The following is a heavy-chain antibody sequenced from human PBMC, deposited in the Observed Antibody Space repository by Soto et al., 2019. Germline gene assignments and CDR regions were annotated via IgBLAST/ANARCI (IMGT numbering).Heavy chain of an antibody. CDR3: ASSQGSSTSLEIYYYYYYGMDV. Sequence: QVQLVQSGAEVKKPGSSVKVSCKASGGTFGSYAISWVRQAPGQGLEWMGGIIPIPGTANYAQKFQGRVTIAADESTSTDYMELSSLRSEDTAGYYCASSQGSSTSLEIYYYYYYGMDVWGQGTTVTVSS. J-gene: IGHJ6*02. CDR1: GGTFGSYA. V-gene: IGHV1-69*01. CDR2: IIPIPGTA. D-gene: IGHD2-2*01.